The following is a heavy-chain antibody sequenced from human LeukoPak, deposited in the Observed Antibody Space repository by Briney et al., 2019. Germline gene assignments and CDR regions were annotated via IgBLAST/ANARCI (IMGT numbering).Heavy chain of an antibody. V-gene: IGHV3-33*01. J-gene: IGHJ6*02. D-gene: IGHD6-13*01. CDR3: VRDGIAAAGQYYCYGMDV. CDR1: GFTFSSYG. Sequence: SLRLSCAASGFTFSSYGMHWVRQAPGKGLEWVAVIWYDGDNKYYADSVKGRFTISRDNSKNTLYLQMNSLRAEDTAVYYCVRDGIAAAGQYYCYGMDVWGQGTTVTVSS. CDR2: IWYDGDNK.